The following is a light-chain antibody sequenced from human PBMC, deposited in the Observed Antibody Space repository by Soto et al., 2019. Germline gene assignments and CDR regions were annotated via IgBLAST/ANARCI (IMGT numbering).Light chain of an antibody. Sequence: QSALTQPASLSGSPGQSITISCTGPSSDVGGYNYVSWYQQHTGKVPKLITYDVSNPPSGISDRFSGSKSGNTASLTISGLQAEDEADYYCSSYTSTAYYVFGGGTKLTVL. V-gene: IGLV2-14*03. CDR2: DVS. CDR1: SSDVGGYNY. J-gene: IGLJ1*01. CDR3: SSYTSTAYYV.